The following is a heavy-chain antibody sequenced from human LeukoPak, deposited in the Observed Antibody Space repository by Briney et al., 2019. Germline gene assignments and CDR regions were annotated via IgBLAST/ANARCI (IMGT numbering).Heavy chain of an antibody. CDR2: TNHSGST. CDR3: ARGANRGSYHYFDY. CDR1: GGSFSGYD. Sequence: SETLSLTCAVYGGSFSGYDWSWIRQPPGKGLEWIGETNHSGSTNYNPSLKSRVTISVDTSKNQFSLKLSSVTAADTAVYYCARGANRGSYHYFDYWGQGTLVTVSS. V-gene: IGHV4-34*01. D-gene: IGHD1-26*01. J-gene: IGHJ4*02.